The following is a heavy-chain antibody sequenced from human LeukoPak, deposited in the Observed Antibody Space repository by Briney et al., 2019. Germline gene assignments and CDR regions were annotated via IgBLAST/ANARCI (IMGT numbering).Heavy chain of an antibody. CDR3: ARQCIVLMVYALDY. Sequence: GASVKVSCKASGYTFTSYDINWVRQATGQGLEWMGWMNPNSGNTGYAQKFQGRVTMTRNTSISTAYMELGSLRSEDTAVYYCARQCIVLMVYALDYWGQGTLVTVSS. J-gene: IGHJ4*02. CDR1: GYTFTSYD. CDR2: MNPNSGNT. D-gene: IGHD2-8*01. V-gene: IGHV1-8*01.